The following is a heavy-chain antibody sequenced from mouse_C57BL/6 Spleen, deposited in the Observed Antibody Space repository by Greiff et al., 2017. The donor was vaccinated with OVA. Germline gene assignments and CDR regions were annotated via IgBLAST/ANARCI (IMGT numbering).Heavy chain of an antibody. Sequence: QVQLQQSGPELVKPGASVKISCKASGYAFSSSWMNWVKQRPGKGLEWIGRIYPGDGDTNYNGKFKGKATLTADKSSSTAYMQLSSLTSEDSAVYFCASGNYVGAMDYWGQGTSVTVSS. CDR3: ASGNYVGAMDY. V-gene: IGHV1-82*01. D-gene: IGHD2-1*01. CDR1: GYAFSSSW. CDR2: IYPGDGDT. J-gene: IGHJ4*01.